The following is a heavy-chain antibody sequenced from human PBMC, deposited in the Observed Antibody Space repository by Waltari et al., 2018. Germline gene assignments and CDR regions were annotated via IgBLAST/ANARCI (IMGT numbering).Heavy chain of an antibody. Sequence: EVQLLESGGGLVQPGGSLRLSCAASGFTFSSYAMSWVRQAPGKGLEWVSVIYSGGSKYYADSVKGRFTISRDNSKNTLYLQMNSLRAEDTAVYYCAKDRVDSNYPSPFDYWGQGTLVTVSS. CDR1: GFTFSSYA. CDR3: AKDRVDSNYPSPFDY. V-gene: IGHV3-23*03. J-gene: IGHJ4*02. CDR2: IYSGGSK. D-gene: IGHD4-4*01.